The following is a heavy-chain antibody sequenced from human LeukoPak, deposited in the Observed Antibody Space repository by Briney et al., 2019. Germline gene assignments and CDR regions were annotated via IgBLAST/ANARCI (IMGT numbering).Heavy chain of an antibody. D-gene: IGHD6-19*01. CDR2: ISGSGGNT. Sequence: TGGSLRLSCAASEFTFRSYAMSGVRKSPGKGLGWLSAISGSGGNTYYADSVKGRFTISRDNSKNKLYVQMNSLRAEDTAVYYCAKEIVSGWYTSDAFDIWGQGKMVTVSS. CDR3: AKEIVSGWYTSDAFDI. CDR1: EFTFRSYA. V-gene: IGHV3-23*01. J-gene: IGHJ3*02.